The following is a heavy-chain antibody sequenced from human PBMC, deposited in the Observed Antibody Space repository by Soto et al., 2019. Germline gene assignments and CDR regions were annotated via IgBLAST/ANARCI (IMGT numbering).Heavy chain of an antibody. CDR2: ITSDTKTI. Sequence: EVQLVESGGDLVQREGSLRLSCVASGFTFSVYSMNWVRQAPGKGQEWISYITSDTKTIKYADSVKGRFTISRDNAKNSVYLQMNSLRDEDTAVYYCARSVEGHFDYWGQGTVVTVSS. CDR1: GFTFSVYS. D-gene: IGHD6-19*01. CDR3: ARSVEGHFDY. J-gene: IGHJ4*02. V-gene: IGHV3-48*02.